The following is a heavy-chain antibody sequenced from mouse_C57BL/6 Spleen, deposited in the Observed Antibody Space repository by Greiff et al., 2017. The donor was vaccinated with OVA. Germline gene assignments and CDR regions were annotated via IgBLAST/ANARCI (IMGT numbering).Heavy chain of an antibody. J-gene: IGHJ2*01. D-gene: IGHD2-3*01. CDR1: GFTFSDYG. CDR3: ARERGYSHYFDY. V-gene: IGHV5-17*01. CDR2: ISSGSSTI. Sequence: EVKVEESGGGLVKPGGSLKLSCAASGFTFSDYGMHWVRQAPEKGLEWVAYISSGSSTIYYADTVKGRFTISRDNAKNTLFLQMTSLRSEDTAMYYCARERGYSHYFDYWGQGTTLTVSS.